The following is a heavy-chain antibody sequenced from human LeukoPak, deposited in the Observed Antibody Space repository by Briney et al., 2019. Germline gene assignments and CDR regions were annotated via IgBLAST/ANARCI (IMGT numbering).Heavy chain of an antibody. Sequence: SETLSLTCTVSGGSISSYYWSWIRQPPRKGLEWIGYIYYSGSTNYNPSLKSRVTISVDTSKNQFSLKLSSVTAADTAVYYCARQYRDYYYYMDVWGKGTTVTVSS. J-gene: IGHJ6*03. CDR1: GGSISSYY. V-gene: IGHV4-59*01. CDR2: IYYSGST. D-gene: IGHD2/OR15-2a*01. CDR3: ARQYRDYYYYMDV.